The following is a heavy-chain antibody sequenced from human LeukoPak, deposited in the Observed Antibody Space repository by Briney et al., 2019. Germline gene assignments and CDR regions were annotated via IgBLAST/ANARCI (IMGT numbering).Heavy chain of an antibody. CDR2: IGWNSGTI. CDR1: GFTFDDYA. CDR3: AKGNSGSYSQDWFDP. J-gene: IGHJ5*02. V-gene: IGHV3-9*03. D-gene: IGHD1-26*01. Sequence: PGGSLRLSCAASGFTFDDYAMHWVRQAPGKGLEWVSGIGWNSGTIGYADSVKGRFTISRDNAKNSLYLQMNSLRAEDMALYYCAKGNSGSYSQDWFDPWGQGTLVTVSS.